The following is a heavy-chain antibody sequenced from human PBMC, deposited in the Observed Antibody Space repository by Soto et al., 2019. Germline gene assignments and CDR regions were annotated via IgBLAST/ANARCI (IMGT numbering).Heavy chain of an antibody. CDR2: IYYSGST. V-gene: IGHV4-31*03. D-gene: IGHD3-16*02. J-gene: IGHJ4*02. CDR3: ASSLSNYDYVWGSYRYTAPGY. CDR1: GGSISSGGYY. Sequence: PSETLSLTCTVSGGSISSGGYYWSWIRQHPGKGLEWIGYIYYSGSTYYNPSLKSRVTISVDTSKNQFSLKLSSVTAADTAVYYCASSLSNYDYVWGSYRYTAPGYWGQGTLVTVSS.